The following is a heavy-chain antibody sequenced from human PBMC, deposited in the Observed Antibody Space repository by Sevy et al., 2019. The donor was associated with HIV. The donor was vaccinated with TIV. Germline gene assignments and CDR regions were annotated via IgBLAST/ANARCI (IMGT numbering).Heavy chain of an antibody. V-gene: IGHV3-21*01. CDR2: ISTSSNYI. J-gene: IGHJ4*02. CDR1: GFTFTSFS. CDR3: AKDILAAPYYFDY. Sequence: GGSLRLSCAASGFTFTSFSMNWVRRAPGKGLEWVASISTSSNYIYYTDSVKGRFTISRDNAKNSLFLQMNSLRAEDTAVYYCAKDILAAPYYFDYWGQGAPVTVSS. D-gene: IGHD6-13*01.